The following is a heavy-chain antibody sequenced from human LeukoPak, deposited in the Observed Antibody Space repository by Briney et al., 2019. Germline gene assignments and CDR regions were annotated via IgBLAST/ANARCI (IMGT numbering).Heavy chain of an antibody. Sequence: GESLKISCNGSGYXFTTYWICWVRQMPGKGLEWMGIICPGDSDTRYSPSFQGQVTISADKSISTAFLQWSSLKASDTAVYYCARRGSLRYPLEYWGQGTPVTVSS. J-gene: IGHJ4*02. CDR1: GYXFTTYW. D-gene: IGHD5/OR15-5a*01. V-gene: IGHV5-51*01. CDR3: ARRGSLRYPLEY. CDR2: ICPGDSDT.